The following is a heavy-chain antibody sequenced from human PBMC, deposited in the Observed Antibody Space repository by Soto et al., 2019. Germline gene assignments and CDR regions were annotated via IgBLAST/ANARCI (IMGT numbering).Heavy chain of an antibody. Sequence: SGPTLVNPTQTLTLTCTFSGFSLGTGGMCVSWIRQPPGKALEWLALIDWDDDKYYSTSLKTRLTISKDTSKNQVVLTMTNMDPVDTATYYCARTRREYNWIAFDYWGQGTLVTVSS. CDR2: IDWDDDK. J-gene: IGHJ4*02. D-gene: IGHD1-20*01. CDR3: ARTRREYNWIAFDY. V-gene: IGHV2-70*01. CDR1: GFSLGTGGMC.